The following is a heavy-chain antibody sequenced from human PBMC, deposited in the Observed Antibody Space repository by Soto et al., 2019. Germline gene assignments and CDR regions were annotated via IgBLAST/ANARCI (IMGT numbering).Heavy chain of an antibody. D-gene: IGHD2-15*01. V-gene: IGHV1-8*01. CDR2: MNPNSGNT. J-gene: IGHJ3*02. CDR1: GYTFTSYD. CDR3: ARYCSGGSCFGGNDAFDI. Sequence: ASVKDSCKASGYTFTSYDINWVRQATGQGLEWMGWMNPNSGNTGYAQKFQGRVTMTRNTSISTAYMELSSLRSEDTAVYYCARYCSGGSCFGGNDAFDIWGQGTMVTVSS.